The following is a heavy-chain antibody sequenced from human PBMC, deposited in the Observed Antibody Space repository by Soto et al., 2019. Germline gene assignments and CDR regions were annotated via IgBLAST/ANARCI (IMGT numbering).Heavy chain of an antibody. CDR2: IWYDGSNK. V-gene: IGHV3-33*01. CDR1: GFTFSSYG. D-gene: IGHD2-21*02. Sequence: PGGSLRLCCAASGFTFSSYGMHWVRQAPGKGLEWVAVIWYDGSNKYYADSVKGRFTISRDNSKNTLYLQMNSLRAEDTAVYYCARGGDFSLFYYFDYWGQGTLVTVSS. CDR3: ARGGDFSLFYYFDY. J-gene: IGHJ4*02.